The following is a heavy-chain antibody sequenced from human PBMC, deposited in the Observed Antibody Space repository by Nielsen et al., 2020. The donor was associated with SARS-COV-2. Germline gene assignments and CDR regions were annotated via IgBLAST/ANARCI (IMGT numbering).Heavy chain of an antibody. CDR1: GISFSGSG. CDR3: SMLTTSGWY. J-gene: IGHJ4*02. CDR2: IRSKPNNYAT. V-gene: IGHV3-73*01. D-gene: IGHD6-19*01. Sequence: GESLKISCAVSGISFSGSGIHWARQASGKGLEWIGRIRSKPNNYATAYCGSVEGRFTISSDNSKGTAYLQMNVLHAADTAVYYCSMLTTSGWYWGQGTLVTVSS.